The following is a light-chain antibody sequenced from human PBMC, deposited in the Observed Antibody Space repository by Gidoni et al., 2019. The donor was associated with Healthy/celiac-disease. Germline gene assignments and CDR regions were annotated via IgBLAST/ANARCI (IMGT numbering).Light chain of an antibody. CDR3: QQRSNWPLYT. J-gene: IGKJ2*01. CDR2: DAS. V-gene: IGKV3-11*01. Sequence: EIVLTQSPATLSLSPGERATLSCRASQSVSSYLAWYQKKPGQAPRLLIYDASNRATGIPARFSGSGSGTDFTLTISSLEPEDFAVYYCQQRSNWPLYTFGQXTKLEIK. CDR1: QSVSSY.